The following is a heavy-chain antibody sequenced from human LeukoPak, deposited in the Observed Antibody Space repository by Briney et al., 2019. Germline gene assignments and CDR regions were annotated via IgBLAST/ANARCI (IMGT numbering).Heavy chain of an antibody. J-gene: IGHJ6*03. Sequence: GGSLKLSCVASGLSVNSSFISWVRQAPGKGLEWVSVFYSGGATYYADSVKGGFTMSRDNSKNTLYLQMNSLRAEDTGMYYCARAVGGAFYMDVWGKGTTVTVSS. CDR2: FYSGGAT. CDR1: GLSVNSSF. CDR3: ARAVGGAFYMDV. D-gene: IGHD2-15*01. V-gene: IGHV3-53*01.